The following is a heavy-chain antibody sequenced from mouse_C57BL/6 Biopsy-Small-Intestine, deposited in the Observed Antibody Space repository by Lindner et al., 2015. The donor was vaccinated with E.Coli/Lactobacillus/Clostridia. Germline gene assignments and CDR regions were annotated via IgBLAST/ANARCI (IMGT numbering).Heavy chain of an antibody. J-gene: IGHJ1*03. Sequence: VQLQESGPELVKPGASVKISCKASGYAFSSSWMNWVKQRPGKGLEWIGRIYPGDGDTNYNGKFKGKATLTADKSSSTAYMQLSSLTSEDSAVYFCARFYYGSNWYFDVWGTGTTVTVSS. CDR2: IYPGDGDT. D-gene: IGHD1-1*01. V-gene: IGHV1-82*01. CDR3: ARFYYGSNWYFDV. CDR1: GYAFSSSW.